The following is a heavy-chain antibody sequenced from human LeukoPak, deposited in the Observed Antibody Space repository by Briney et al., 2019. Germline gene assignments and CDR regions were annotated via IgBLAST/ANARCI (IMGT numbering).Heavy chain of an antibody. D-gene: IGHD3-3*01. CDR2: IYPGDSDT. J-gene: IGHJ6*03. V-gene: IGHV5-51*01. CDR1: GYSFTSYW. Sequence: GESLKISCKGSGYSFTSYWIGWVRQMPGKGLEWMGIIYPGDSDTRYSPSFQGQVTISADKSISTAYLQWSSLKASDTAMYYCARSSYYDFWSGYCYYYMDVWGKGTTVTVSS. CDR3: ARSSYYDFWSGYCYYYMDV.